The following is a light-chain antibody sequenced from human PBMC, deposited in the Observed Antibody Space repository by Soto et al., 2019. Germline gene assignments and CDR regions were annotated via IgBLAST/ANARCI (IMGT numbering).Light chain of an antibody. CDR3: QQYGGSPPT. V-gene: IGKV3-20*01. J-gene: IGKJ1*01. CDR2: GAS. CDR1: QSVTSSY. Sequence: EIVLTQSPATLSLSPGERATLSCRASQSVTSSYLAWYQQKPGQAPRLLIYGASSRATGIPDRFSGSGSGTDFTLTNSRLEPEDVAVYYCQQYGGSPPTFGQGTKVEIK.